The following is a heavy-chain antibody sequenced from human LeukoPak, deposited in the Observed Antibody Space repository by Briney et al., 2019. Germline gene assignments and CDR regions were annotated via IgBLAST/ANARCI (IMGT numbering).Heavy chain of an antibody. CDR1: GGSISSTSYY. CDR2: IYYSGST. V-gene: IGHV4-39*07. CDR3: VRDYGDYFDY. Sequence: ETLSLTCTVSGGSISSTSYYWAWIRQPPGKGLEWIGSIYYSGSTYYNPSLKSRVTISLDTSKNQFSLKLSSVTAADTAVYYCVRDYGDYFDYWGQGTLVTVSS. J-gene: IGHJ4*02. D-gene: IGHD4-17*01.